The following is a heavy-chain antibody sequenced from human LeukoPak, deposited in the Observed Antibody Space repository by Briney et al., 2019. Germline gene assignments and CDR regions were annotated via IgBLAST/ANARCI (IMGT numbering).Heavy chain of an antibody. CDR3: AREGHTYGSDY. V-gene: IGHV3-11*01. CDR1: GFTFSDYY. CDR2: VSQSGTTI. J-gene: IGHJ4*02. D-gene: IGHD3-10*01. Sequence: SGGSLRLSCTASGFTFSDYYMSWIRQAPGRGLEWLSYVSQSGTTIYYADSVKGRFTISRDNGKKLMYLQMNSLRAEDTGMYYCAREGHTYGSDYWGQGTLVTVSS.